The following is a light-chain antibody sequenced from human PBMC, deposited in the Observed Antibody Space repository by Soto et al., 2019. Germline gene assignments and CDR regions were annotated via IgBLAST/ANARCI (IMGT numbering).Light chain of an antibody. CDR2: QVT. J-gene: IGLJ1*01. Sequence: QSVLTQPASVSGSPGQSITISCTGTSSDLAIYNYVSWYQQQPGKAPKLMIYQVTNRPSGVSNRFSGSRSGNTASLTIPELQAEDEADYYCSSYTDSSNYVFGTGTKVTAL. CDR1: SSDLAIYNY. V-gene: IGLV2-14*01. CDR3: SSYTDSSNYV.